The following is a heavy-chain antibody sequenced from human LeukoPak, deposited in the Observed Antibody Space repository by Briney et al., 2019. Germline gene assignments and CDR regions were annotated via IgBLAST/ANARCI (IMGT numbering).Heavy chain of an antibody. CDR3: AREGGVEDYGDYTVYYFDY. V-gene: IGHV4-4*02. CDR2: IYLYGTT. D-gene: IGHD4-17*01. J-gene: IGHJ4*02. Sequence: SETLSLTCSVSIGSISSSKWWSWVRQSPVKGLEWIGEIYLYGTTNYNPSFTSRVTMSVDRSRNQFSLKLTSVTAADTAVYYCAREGGVEDYGDYTVYYFDYWGQGTLVTVSS. CDR1: IGSISSSKW.